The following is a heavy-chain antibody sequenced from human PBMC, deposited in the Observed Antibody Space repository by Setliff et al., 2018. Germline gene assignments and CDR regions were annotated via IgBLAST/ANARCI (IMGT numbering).Heavy chain of an antibody. J-gene: IGHJ3*01. CDR2: IYHRGRT. CDR3: ASPRRDDLDTPFDAFDL. Sequence: KSSETLSLTCDVSGISITSGHYWGWIRQPPGKGLEWIATIYHRGRTYYNPSLDSRVTISLDTSENQYSLRLRSVTAADTAVYYCASPRRDDLDTPFDAFDLWGQGTKVTVSS. D-gene: IGHD1-1*01. V-gene: IGHV4-38-2*01. CDR1: GISITSGHY.